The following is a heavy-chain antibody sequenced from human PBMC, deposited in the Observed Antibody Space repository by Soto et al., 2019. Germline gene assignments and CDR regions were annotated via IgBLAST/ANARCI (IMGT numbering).Heavy chain of an antibody. CDR1: GFTFSSYA. Sequence: GSLRLSCAASGFTFSSYAMTWVRQAPGKGLEWVSGISGSGGSTYYADSVKGRFTISRDNSKNTLYLQMNSLRAEDTAVYYCARGVGEYSYYYGLDVWGQGTTVTVSS. V-gene: IGHV3-23*01. CDR3: ARGVGEYSYYYGLDV. CDR2: ISGSGGST. D-gene: IGHD3-10*01. J-gene: IGHJ6*02.